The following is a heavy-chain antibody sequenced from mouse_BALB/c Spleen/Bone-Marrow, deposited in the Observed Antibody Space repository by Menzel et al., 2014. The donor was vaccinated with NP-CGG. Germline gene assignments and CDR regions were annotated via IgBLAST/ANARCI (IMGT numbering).Heavy chain of an antibody. CDR2: ISNGGDNT. J-gene: IGHJ2*01. Sequence: VQLKESGGGLVQPGGSLKLPCAASGFTFSSYIMSWVRQTPEKRLEWVAYISNGGDNTYYPDTVKGRFIISRDNAKNTLCLQMSSLKSEDTAMYYCVRHRYDGYYFDYWGQGTTLTVSS. V-gene: IGHV5-12-2*01. D-gene: IGHD2-14*01. CDR1: GFTFSSYI. CDR3: VRHRYDGYYFDY.